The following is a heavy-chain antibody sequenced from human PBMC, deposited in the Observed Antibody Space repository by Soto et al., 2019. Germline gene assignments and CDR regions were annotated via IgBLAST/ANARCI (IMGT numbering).Heavy chain of an antibody. J-gene: IGHJ4*02. CDR3: AKNPGGYGSGSYYGARYY. CDR2: ISGSGGST. V-gene: IGHV3-23*01. CDR1: GFTFSSYA. D-gene: IGHD3-10*01. Sequence: RLSCAASGFTFSSYAMSWVRQAPGKGLEWVSAISGSGGSTYYADSVKGRFTISRDNSKNTLYLQMNSLRAEDTAVYYCAKNPGGYGSGSYYGARYYWGQGTLVTVSS.